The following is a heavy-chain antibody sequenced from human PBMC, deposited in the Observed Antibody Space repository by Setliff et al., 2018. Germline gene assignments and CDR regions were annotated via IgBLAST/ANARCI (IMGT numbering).Heavy chain of an antibody. CDR3: ARDNTIVGATDY. Sequence: PSETLSLTCAVSGGSISSGSYYWSWIRQPAGKGLEWVVRLHTSGSTNYNPSLKSRVTISVDTSKNQFSLKVTSVTAADTAVYFCARDNTIVGATDYWGQGTLVTVSS. V-gene: IGHV4-61*02. D-gene: IGHD1-26*01. CDR1: GGSISSGSYY. J-gene: IGHJ4*02. CDR2: LHTSGST.